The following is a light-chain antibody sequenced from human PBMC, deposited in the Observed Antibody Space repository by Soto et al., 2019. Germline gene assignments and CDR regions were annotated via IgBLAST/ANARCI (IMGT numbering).Light chain of an antibody. Sequence: QSALTQPASVSGSPGQSITISCTGTSSDVGGYNYVSWYQQHPGKAPKLVIFEVNNRPSGVSNRFSGSKSGNTASLTISGIQAEDEADYYCSSYRGGSALGVFGTGTKLTVL. V-gene: IGLV2-14*01. CDR1: SSDVGGYNY. CDR2: EVN. J-gene: IGLJ1*01. CDR3: SSYRGGSALGV.